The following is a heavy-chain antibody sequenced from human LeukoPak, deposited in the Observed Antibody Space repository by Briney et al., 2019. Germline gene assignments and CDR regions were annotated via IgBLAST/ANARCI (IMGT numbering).Heavy chain of an antibody. CDR2: IYHSGST. D-gene: IGHD3-22*01. CDR3: ARARPHYYDSSGYYYFDY. CDR1: GGSISSGGYS. J-gene: IGHJ4*02. V-gene: IGHV4-30-2*01. Sequence: SETLSLTCAVSGGSISSGGYSWSWIRQPPGKGLEWIGYIYHSGSTYYNPSLKSLVTISVDRSKNQFSLKLSSVTAADTAVYYCARARPHYYDSSGYYYFDYWGQGTLVTVSS.